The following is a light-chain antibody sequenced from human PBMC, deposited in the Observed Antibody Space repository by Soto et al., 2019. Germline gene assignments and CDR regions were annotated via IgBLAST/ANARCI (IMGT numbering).Light chain of an antibody. CDR1: QSVSSN. Sequence: EIVMTQSPATLSVSPGERATLSCRASQSVSSNLAWYQQKPGQAPRLLIYGASTRATGIPARFSGSGSGTELTLTISSLQSVDFAVYYCQQYNNWPQTFGQGTKVEIK. CDR2: GAS. V-gene: IGKV3-15*01. CDR3: QQYNNWPQT. J-gene: IGKJ1*01.